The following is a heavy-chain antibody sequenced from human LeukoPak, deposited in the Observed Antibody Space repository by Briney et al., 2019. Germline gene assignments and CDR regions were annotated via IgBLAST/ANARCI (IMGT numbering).Heavy chain of an antibody. D-gene: IGHD3-22*01. Sequence: PGGSLRLSCAASGFTFSNYWMNWVRQAPGKGLEWVANIKQDGSEKYYVDSVKGRFTISRDNAKNSLYLQMNSLRAEDTAVYFCAKESNYDTSAYYYAPRDHFAYWGQGTLVSVSS. CDR3: AKESNYDTSAYYYAPRDHFAY. V-gene: IGHV3-7*01. CDR1: GFTFSNYW. CDR2: IKQDGSEK. J-gene: IGHJ4*02.